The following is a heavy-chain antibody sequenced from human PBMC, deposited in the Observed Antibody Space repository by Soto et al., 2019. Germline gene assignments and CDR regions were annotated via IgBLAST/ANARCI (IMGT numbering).Heavy chain of an antibody. J-gene: IGHJ5*02. V-gene: IGHV1-2*02. Sequence: QVQLVQSGAEVKEPGASVKVSCRTSGYTFTDHYINWVRQAPGQGPEYMGWIHPNSGDTKYTQRLQGRGTMTRDTSISTAYRELRRLTSDETAVYYCARDLASHSWKGVDPWGQGTLVTVSS. CDR2: IHPNSGDT. CDR3: ARDLASHSWKGVDP. CDR1: GYTFTDHY. D-gene: IGHD1-1*01.